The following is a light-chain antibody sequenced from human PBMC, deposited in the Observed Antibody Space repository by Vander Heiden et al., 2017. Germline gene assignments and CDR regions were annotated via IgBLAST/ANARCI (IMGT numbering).Light chain of an antibody. CDR3: QQYYSYPFT. CDR2: AAS. V-gene: IGKV1-8*01. CDR1: QGISSY. J-gene: IGKJ3*01. Sequence: AIRMTQSPSSFSASTGDRVTITCRASQGISSYLAWYQQKPGKAPKLLIYAASTLQSGVPSRFSGSGSGTDFTLTISCLQSEDFATYYCQQYYSYPFTFGLGTKVDIK.